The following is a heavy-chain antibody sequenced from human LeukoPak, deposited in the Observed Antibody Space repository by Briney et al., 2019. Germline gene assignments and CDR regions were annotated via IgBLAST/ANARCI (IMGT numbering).Heavy chain of an antibody. CDR1: GGSITSSSYF. D-gene: IGHD3-9*01. J-gene: IGHJ4*02. CDR2: IYYTGTT. Sequence: SETLSLTCTVSGGSITSSSYFWGWIRQPPGKGLEWIAFIYYTGTTNYNPSLKSRVTISVDTSKNQFSLRLSSVTAADTAVYYCASTTFFDTGRYYFDYWGQGTLVTVSS. V-gene: IGHV4-61*05. CDR3: ASTTFFDTGRYYFDY.